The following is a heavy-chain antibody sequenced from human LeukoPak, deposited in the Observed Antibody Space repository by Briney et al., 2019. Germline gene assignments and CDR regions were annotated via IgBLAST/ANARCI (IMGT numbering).Heavy chain of an antibody. CDR3: ARAIGDYDASDI. D-gene: IGHD4-17*01. V-gene: IGHV3-21*01. J-gene: IGHJ3*02. CDR1: GFTFSSYS. CDR2: ISSSSNFI. Sequence: GGSLRLSCAASGFTFSSYSMNWLRQAPGKGLEWVSSISSSSNFIYYADSVKGRFTISRDNAKNSLYLQMNSLRAEDTAVYYCARAIGDYDASDIWGQGTMVTVSS.